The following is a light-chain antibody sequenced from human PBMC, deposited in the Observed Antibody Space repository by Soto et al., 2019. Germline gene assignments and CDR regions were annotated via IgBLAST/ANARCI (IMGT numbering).Light chain of an antibody. CDR1: SNDIGGYNY. CDR3: SSKSPDF. CDR2: EVS. J-gene: IGLJ1*01. Sequence: LTQPASVSGSPGQSITISCAGTSNDIGGYNYVSWYQQLPGNAPKLIMYEVSNRPSGISNRFSGSKSGNTASLTISGLQAEDEADYYCSSKSPDFFGTGTKVTVL. V-gene: IGLV2-14*01.